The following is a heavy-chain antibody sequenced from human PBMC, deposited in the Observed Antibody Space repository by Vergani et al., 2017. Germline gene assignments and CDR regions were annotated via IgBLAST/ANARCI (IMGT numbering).Heavy chain of an antibody. CDR3: ARDPGHWGGSYTY. D-gene: IGHD1-26*01. V-gene: IGHV4-38-2*02. CDR1: GYSISSGYY. J-gene: IGHJ4*02. CDR2: IYHSGST. Sequence: QVQLQESGPGLVKPSETLSLTCTVSGYSISSGYYWGWIRQPPGKGLEWIGSIYHSGSTYYNPSLKSRVTISVDTSKNQFSLKLSSVTAADTAVYYCARDPGHWGGSYTYGGQGTLVTVSS.